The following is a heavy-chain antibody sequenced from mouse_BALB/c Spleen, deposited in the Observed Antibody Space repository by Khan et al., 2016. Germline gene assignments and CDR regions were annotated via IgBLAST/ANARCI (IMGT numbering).Heavy chain of an antibody. D-gene: IGHD1-1*01. CDR2: IDPANGNT. V-gene: IGHV14-3*02. Sequence: VQLQQSGAELVKPGASVKLSCTASGFNFKDTFMHWVKQRPEQGLEWIGRIDPANGNTRYDPKFQGKATITADTSSNTAYLQLSSLTSEDTATYSGARRGPRYYYDSTYAYWGQGTTLTVSS. CDR3: ARRGPRYYYDSTYAY. CDR1: GFNFKDTF. J-gene: IGHJ2*01.